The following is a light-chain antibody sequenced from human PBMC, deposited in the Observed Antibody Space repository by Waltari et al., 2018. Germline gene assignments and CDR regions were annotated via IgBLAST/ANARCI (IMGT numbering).Light chain of an antibody. CDR3: SSFTTSSTVV. V-gene: IGLV2-14*03. J-gene: IGLJ2*01. CDR1: SSDIGAYTY. Sequence: SALTQPASVSGSPGQSITISCTGTSSDIGAYTYVSWYHQHPGTASKLMIFDVSHRPSAVSNRFSGSKSGNTASLTISGLQAEDEADYHCSSFTTSSTVVFGGGTKLTVL. CDR2: DVS.